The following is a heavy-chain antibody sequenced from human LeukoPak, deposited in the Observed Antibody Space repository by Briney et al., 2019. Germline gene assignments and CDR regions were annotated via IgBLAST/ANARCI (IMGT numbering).Heavy chain of an antibody. V-gene: IGHV4-38-2*02. CDR2: IYYSGST. CDR1: AYSISSGYF. D-gene: IGHD3-10*01. Sequence: PSETLSLTCTVSAYSISSGYFWGWIRQPPGKGLEWIGRIYYSGSTYYNPSLKSRVTISVDTSKNQFSLKLSSVTAADTAVYYCARELLWFGELGYLDYWGQGTLVTVSS. CDR3: ARELLWFGELGYLDY. J-gene: IGHJ4*02.